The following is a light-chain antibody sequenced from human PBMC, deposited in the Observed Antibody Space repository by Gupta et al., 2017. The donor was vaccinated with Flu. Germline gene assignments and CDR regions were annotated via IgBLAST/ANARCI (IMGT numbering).Light chain of an antibody. CDR1: RSISSW. CDR3: QQYNTESPT. J-gene: IGKJ2*01. Sequence: GDRVPITCRASRSISSWLAWYQQRPGKAPKLLIQQSSTLESGVPSRFSGSGSGTEFTLTISVLQPDDFATYYCQQYNTESPTFGQGTKLEI. CDR2: QSS. V-gene: IGKV1-5*03.